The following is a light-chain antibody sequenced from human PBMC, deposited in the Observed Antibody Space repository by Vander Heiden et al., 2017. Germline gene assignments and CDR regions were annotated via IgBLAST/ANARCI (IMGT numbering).Light chain of an antibody. CDR3: SSYAVSNKLV. J-gene: IGLJ3*02. Sequence: QSALTQPPSASGSPGTSVTISCTGTSSDVGIYNYVSWYKHPPGTPPKVIIYEVNKRPSVVPDRFSGSRSGSTASLTVSGLQAEDEADYFCSSYAVSNKLVFGGGTKLTVL. CDR1: SSDVGIYNY. V-gene: IGLV2-8*01. CDR2: EVN.